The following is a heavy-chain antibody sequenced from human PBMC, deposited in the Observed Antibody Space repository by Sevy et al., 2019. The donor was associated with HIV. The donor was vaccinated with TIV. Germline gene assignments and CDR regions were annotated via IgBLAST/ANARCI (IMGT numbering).Heavy chain of an antibody. D-gene: IGHD4-17*01. CDR2: IGVPGDT. CDR1: GFTLSNYD. V-gene: IGHV3-13*01. J-gene: IGHJ4*02. CDR3: ARTRRYGESGHDS. Sequence: GGSLRLSCAASGFTLSNYDIHWVRQAPGKGLEWVSAIGVPGDTYYAGSVKGRFTISREKAANSLYLRMNSLRAGDTAVYFCARTRRYGESGHDSWGQGTLVTVSS.